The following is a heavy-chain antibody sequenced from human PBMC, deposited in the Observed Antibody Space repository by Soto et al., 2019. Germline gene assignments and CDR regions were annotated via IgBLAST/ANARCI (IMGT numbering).Heavy chain of an antibody. J-gene: IGHJ6*02. D-gene: IGHD2-15*01. CDR2: INPNSGGT. CDR3: AREGVYCSGGSRHFIPHYYYYYGMDV. Sequence: ASVKVSCKASGYTFTGYYMHWVRQAPGQGLEWMGWINPNSGGTNYAQKFQGRVTMTRDTSISTAYMELSRLRSDDTAVYYCAREGVYCSGGSRHFIPHYYYYYGMDVWGQGTTVTVSS. CDR1: GYTFTGYY. V-gene: IGHV1-2*02.